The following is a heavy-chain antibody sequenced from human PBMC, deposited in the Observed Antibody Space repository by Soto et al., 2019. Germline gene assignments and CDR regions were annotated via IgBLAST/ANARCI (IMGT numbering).Heavy chain of an antibody. CDR3: ARSGIQLWLLVY. J-gene: IGHJ4*02. V-gene: IGHV1-3*01. CDR2: INAGNGST. CDR1: GYTFTSYA. D-gene: IGHD5-18*01. Sequence: ASVKVSCKASGYTFTSYAMHWVRQAPGQRLEWMGWINAGNGSTKYSQKFQGRVTITRDTSASTAYMELSSLRSEDTAVYYCARSGIQLWLLVYWGQGTLVTVSS.